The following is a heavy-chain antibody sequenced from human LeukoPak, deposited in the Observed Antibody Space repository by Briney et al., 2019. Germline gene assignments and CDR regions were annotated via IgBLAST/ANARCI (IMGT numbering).Heavy chain of an antibody. CDR3: ARDRAMVASDSYDL. Sequence: PGGSLRLSCIGSGFTFSDRYMAWIRQRPGKGLEWLSYISTSDRRVYLADSVKGRFTVSRDDARKSLFLQMNSLRPDDTAVYYCARDRAMVASDSYDLWCPGTMVIVSS. V-gene: IGHV3-11*04. J-gene: IGHJ3*01. D-gene: IGHD2-21*02. CDR2: ISTSDRRV. CDR1: GFTFSDRY.